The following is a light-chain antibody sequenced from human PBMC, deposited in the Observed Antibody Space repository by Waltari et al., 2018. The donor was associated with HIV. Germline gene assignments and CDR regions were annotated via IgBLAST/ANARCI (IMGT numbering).Light chain of an antibody. Sequence: QSVLPQPPSVSGAPGQRVTISCTGSSSNIGAGYDVHWYQQLPGRAPKLLNYDNTNRPAGVPDRFSGSKSGTSAALASTGLQAVDETDYYCQSYDTSLSASVFGTGTKVTVL. CDR2: DNT. J-gene: IGLJ1*01. CDR3: QSYDTSLSASV. CDR1: SSNIGAGYD. V-gene: IGLV1-40*01.